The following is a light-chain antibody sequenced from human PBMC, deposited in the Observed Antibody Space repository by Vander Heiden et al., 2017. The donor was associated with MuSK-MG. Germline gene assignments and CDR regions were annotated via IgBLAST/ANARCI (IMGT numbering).Light chain of an antibody. V-gene: IGLV1-40*01. Sequence: QSVLTQPPSVSGAPGQRVPISCTGSSSNIGAGYDVHWYQQLPGTAPKLLIYGNSNRPSGVPDRFSGSKSGTSASLAITGLQAEDEADYYCQSYDSSLSGSRGVFGGGTKLTVL. CDR2: GNS. CDR1: SSNIGAGYD. CDR3: QSYDSSLSGSRGV. J-gene: IGLJ2*01.